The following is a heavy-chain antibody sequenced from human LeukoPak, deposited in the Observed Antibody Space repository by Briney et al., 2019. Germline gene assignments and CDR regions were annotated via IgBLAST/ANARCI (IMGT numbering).Heavy chain of an antibody. D-gene: IGHD2-15*01. CDR3: ARVGDFCRGGSCYDY. CDR1: GFTFSSYW. V-gene: IGHV3-74*01. Sequence: GGSLRLSCAASGFTFSSYWMPWARQAPGEGLVWVSRINSDGRSTTYADSVKGRFTISRDNAKNTLYLQMNSLRAEDTAVYYCARVGDFCRGGSCYDYWGQGTLVTVSS. J-gene: IGHJ4*02. CDR2: INSDGRST.